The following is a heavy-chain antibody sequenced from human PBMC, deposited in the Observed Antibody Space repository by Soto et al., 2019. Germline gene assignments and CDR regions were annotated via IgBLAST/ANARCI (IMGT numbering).Heavy chain of an antibody. CDR3: ARGGISHWAYFYYMDV. CDR1: GVSLSACF. V-gene: IGHV4-34*01. Sequence: SVTLSLTCVVSGVSLSACFWIWLRQPPGMALEWIGEINHLGSINYNPSLKSRVTMSVDTSKNQFSLTLNSVTAADTATYYCARGGISHWAYFYYMDVWDRGTTVTVSS. J-gene: IGHJ6*03. CDR2: INHLGSI. D-gene: IGHD2-21*01.